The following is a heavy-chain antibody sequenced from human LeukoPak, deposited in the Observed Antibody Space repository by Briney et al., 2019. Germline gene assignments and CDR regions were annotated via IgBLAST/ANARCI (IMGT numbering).Heavy chain of an antibody. V-gene: IGHV3-74*01. CDR2: INTDGSRT. D-gene: IGHD6-6*01. Sequence: PGGSLRLSCAASGFTFSKYWMHWVRQAPGKGLVWVSRINTDGSRTNYADSVKGRLSISRDNSKNTLYLQMNSLRAEDTAVYYCARAYSSSSGYSSWGQGTLVTVSS. CDR1: GFTFSKYW. CDR3: ARAYSSSSGYSS. J-gene: IGHJ4*02.